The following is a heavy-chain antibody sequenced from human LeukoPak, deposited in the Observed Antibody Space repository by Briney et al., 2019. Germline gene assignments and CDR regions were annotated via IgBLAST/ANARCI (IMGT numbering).Heavy chain of an antibody. CDR1: GVTFSSYA. J-gene: IGHJ5*02. D-gene: IGHD5-24*01. V-gene: IGHV3-64D*09. Sequence: GGSLRLSCSASGVTFSSYALHWVRQAPGKGLEFVSGISNNGDITYHADSVKGRFTISRDNSKNTLYLQMSSLRAEDTAVYYCVKAAAGRYGSWGQGTLVTVSS. CDR2: ISNNGDIT. CDR3: VKAAAGRYGS.